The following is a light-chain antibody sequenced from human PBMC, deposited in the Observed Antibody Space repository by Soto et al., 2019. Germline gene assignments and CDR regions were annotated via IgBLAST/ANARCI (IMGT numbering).Light chain of an antibody. CDR1: QSVTSNK. CDR3: QQYGSPPPYT. CDR2: AAS. J-gene: IGKJ2*01. Sequence: ENVLTQSPVTLSLSPGERATLSCRASQSVTSNKVAWFQQKPGQAPRLLIRAASSRATGIPDRFSGSGSATDLTLTISRLEPEDFAVYYCQQYGSPPPYTFGQGTKVDIK. V-gene: IGKV3-20*01.